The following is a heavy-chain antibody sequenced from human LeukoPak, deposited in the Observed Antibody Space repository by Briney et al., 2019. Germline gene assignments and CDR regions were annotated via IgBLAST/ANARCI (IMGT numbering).Heavy chain of an antibody. Sequence: SVKVSCKASGYTFTSYGISWVRQAPGQGLEWMGRIIPILGIANYAQKFQGRVTITADKSTSTAYMELSSLRSEDTAVYYCARGGEIEGFDYWGQGTLVTVSS. D-gene: IGHD3-10*01. CDR2: IIPILGIA. J-gene: IGHJ4*02. CDR1: GYTFTSYG. CDR3: ARGGEIEGFDY. V-gene: IGHV1-69*04.